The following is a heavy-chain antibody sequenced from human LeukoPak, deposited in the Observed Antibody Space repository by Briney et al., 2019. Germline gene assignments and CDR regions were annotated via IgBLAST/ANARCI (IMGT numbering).Heavy chain of an antibody. Sequence: PGRSLRLSCAASVFTFDDYAMHWVRQAPGTGLEWGSGISWNSGSIGYADSVKGRFTISRDNAKNSLYLHMNSVRAEDMALYYCAKGQQLVLFGAFDIWGQGTMVTVSS. V-gene: IGHV3-9*03. CDR1: VFTFDDYA. CDR2: ISWNSGSI. J-gene: IGHJ3*02. D-gene: IGHD6-13*01. CDR3: AKGQQLVLFGAFDI.